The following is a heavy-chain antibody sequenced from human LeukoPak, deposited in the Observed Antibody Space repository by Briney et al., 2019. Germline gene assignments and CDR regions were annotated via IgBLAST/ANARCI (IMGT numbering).Heavy chain of an antibody. V-gene: IGHV1-69*01. J-gene: IGHJ5*02. CDR2: IIPIFGTA. CDR3: ARNNIEYSSSQTPYNWFDP. Sequence: SVKVSCKASGGTFSSYAISWVRQAPGQGLEWMGGIIPIFGTANYAQKFQGRVTITADESTSTAYMELSSLRSEDTAVYYCARNNIEYSSSQTPYNWFDPWGQGTLVTVSS. CDR1: GGTFSSYA. D-gene: IGHD6-6*01.